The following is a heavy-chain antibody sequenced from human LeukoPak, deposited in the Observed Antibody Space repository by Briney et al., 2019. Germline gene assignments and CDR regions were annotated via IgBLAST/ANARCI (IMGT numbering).Heavy chain of an antibody. Sequence: PGGSLRLSCAASGFTFISYSMNWVRQAPGRGLEWVSYISSTSTIYYADSVKGRFTISRDNAKNSLYLQMYSLRAEDTAVYYCARDLGRLGYYFDYWGQGTLVTVSS. V-gene: IGHV3-48*01. J-gene: IGHJ4*02. CDR1: GFTFISYS. D-gene: IGHD6-19*01. CDR3: ARDLGRLGYYFDY. CDR2: ISSTSTI.